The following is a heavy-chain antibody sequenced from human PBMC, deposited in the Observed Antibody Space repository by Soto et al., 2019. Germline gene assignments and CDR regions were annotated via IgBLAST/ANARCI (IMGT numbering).Heavy chain of an antibody. CDR3: ATAAYSTSWYDF. CDR1: EYTFTDYY. CDR2: INPNGGST. J-gene: IGHJ5*01. Sequence: QVQLVQSGAEVKKPGASVKLSCKSSEYTFTDYYIHRVRQAPGQGLECMGLINPNGGSTSYAQTFQGGVTMNRDTSTSTVYMALSSLRSEDTAVYYCATAAYSTSWYDFWGQGTLVTVSS. V-gene: IGHV1-46*01. D-gene: IGHD6-13*01.